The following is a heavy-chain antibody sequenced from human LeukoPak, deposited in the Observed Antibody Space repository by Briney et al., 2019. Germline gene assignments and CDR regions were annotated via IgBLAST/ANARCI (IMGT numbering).Heavy chain of an antibody. D-gene: IGHD2/OR15-2a*01. CDR2: IYYSGST. Sequence: ETSETLSLTCTVSGGSISSGGYYWSWIRQHPGKGLEWIGYIYYSGSTYDNPSLKSRVTIAVDTSKNQFSLKLSSVTAADTAVYYCAREIDWFVPWGQGTLVTVSS. V-gene: IGHV4-31*03. CDR1: GGSISSGGYY. J-gene: IGHJ5*02. CDR3: AREIDWFVP.